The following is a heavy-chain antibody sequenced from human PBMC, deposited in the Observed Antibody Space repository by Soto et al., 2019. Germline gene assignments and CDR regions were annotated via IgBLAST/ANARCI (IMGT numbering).Heavy chain of an antibody. CDR1: GGSFSGYY. D-gene: IGHD3-9*01. J-gene: IGHJ3*02. CDR2: INHSGST. CDR3: ARFDPDYYDILTGYYRRSAFDI. V-gene: IGHV4-34*01. Sequence: SETLSLTCAVYGGSFSGYYWSWIRQPPGKGLEWIGEINHSGSTNYNPSLKSRVTISVDTSKNQFSLKLSSVTAADTAVYYCARFDPDYYDILTGYYRRSAFDIWGQGTMVTVSS.